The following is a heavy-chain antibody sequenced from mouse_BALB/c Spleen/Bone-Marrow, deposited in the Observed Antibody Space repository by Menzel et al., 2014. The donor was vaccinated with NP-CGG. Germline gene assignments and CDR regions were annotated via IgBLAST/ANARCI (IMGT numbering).Heavy chain of an antibody. CDR2: ISGYYGDA. J-gene: IGHJ4*01. D-gene: IGHD2-14*01. Sequence: VQLQQSGAKLVRPGVSVKISCKGSGYTFTDHAMHWVKQSHAKSLEWIGLISGYYGDAIYNQKFKGKATMTVDKPSSTAYMELARLTSEDSAIYYCARSGKVRNAMDYWGQGTSVTVSS. V-gene: IGHV1S137*01. CDR1: GYTFTDHA. CDR3: ARSGKVRNAMDY.